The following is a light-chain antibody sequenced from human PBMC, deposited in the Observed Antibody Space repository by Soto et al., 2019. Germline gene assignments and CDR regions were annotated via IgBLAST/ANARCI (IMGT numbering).Light chain of an antibody. CDR2: SNK. V-gene: IGLV1-44*01. Sequence: QSVLTQSPSASGTPGQRVSISCSGSSSNIGSNTVNWYQQLPGTAPKLLICSNKQRPSGVPDRFSGSKSGTSASLAVSGLQSEYEAVYYCAAWDDSLSGVVFGGGTKLTVL. J-gene: IGLJ3*02. CDR1: SSNIGSNT. CDR3: AAWDDSLSGVV.